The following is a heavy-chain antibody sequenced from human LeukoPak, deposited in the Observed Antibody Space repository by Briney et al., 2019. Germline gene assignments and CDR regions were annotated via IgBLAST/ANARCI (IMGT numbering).Heavy chain of an antibody. CDR2: INDNGYNT. CDR3: VKDLSGSFSFVQ. Sequence: HTGESLRLTCSASGFTFSNFLMHWVRQAPGKGLEYVAIINDNGYNTDYAGSVKGRFTVARDNSKNPLYLQMSSLRPEDTAVYYCVKDLSGSFSFVQWGQGALVTVSS. D-gene: IGHD1-26*01. J-gene: IGHJ4*02. CDR1: GFTFSNFL. V-gene: IGHV3-64D*09.